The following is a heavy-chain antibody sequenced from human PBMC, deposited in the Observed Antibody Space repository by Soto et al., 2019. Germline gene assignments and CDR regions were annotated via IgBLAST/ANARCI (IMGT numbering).Heavy chain of an antibody. D-gene: IGHD2-15*01. Sequence: GGSLRLSCAASGFTFSNCGMNWVRQTPGKGLEWVSYISDSGATKHYADSVKGRFTISRDNGKDSLYLQMNSLRDEDTAVYFCARCSRNSCYSYGVDVWGQRATVTVSS. CDR2: ISDSGATK. V-gene: IGHV3-48*02. CDR1: GFTFSNCG. J-gene: IGHJ6*02. CDR3: ARCSRNSCYSYGVDV.